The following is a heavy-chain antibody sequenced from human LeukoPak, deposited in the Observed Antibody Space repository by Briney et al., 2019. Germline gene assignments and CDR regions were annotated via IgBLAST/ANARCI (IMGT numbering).Heavy chain of an antibody. D-gene: IGHD3-16*02. J-gene: IGHJ4*02. CDR1: GFTLSSYA. V-gene: IGHV3-23*01. CDR2: ISGSGGST. Sequence: GGSLRLSCAASGFTLSSYAMSWVRQAPGKGLEWVSAISGSGGSTYYADSVKGRFTISRDNSKNTLYLQMNSLRAEDTAVYYCARGRVMITFGGVITPDYWGQGTLVTVSS. CDR3: ARGRVMITFGGVITPDY.